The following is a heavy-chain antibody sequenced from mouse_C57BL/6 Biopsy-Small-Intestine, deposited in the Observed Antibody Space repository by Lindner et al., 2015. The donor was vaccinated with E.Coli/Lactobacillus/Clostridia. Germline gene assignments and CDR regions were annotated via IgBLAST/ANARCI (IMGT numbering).Heavy chain of an antibody. CDR3: ADHYFDY. CDR1: GYSFTDYY. CDR2: IYPKNGVT. V-gene: IGHV1-26*01. Sequence: VQLQESGPELVKPGASVKISCKASGYSFTDYYINWVKQSHGKSLEWIGDIYPKNGVTNYNQKFKGKATLTVDKSSNTAYMELRSLTSEDSAVYYCADHYFDYWGQGTTLTVSS. J-gene: IGHJ2*01.